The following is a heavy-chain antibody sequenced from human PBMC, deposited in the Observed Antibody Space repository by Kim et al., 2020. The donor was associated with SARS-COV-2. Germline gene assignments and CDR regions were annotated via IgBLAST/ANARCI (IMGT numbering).Heavy chain of an antibody. Sequence: GGSLRLSCAASGFTFSSYAMHWVRQAPGKGLEWVAVISYDGSNKYYADSVKGRFTISRDNSKNTLYLQMNSLRAEDTAVYYCAREGHVGATSYWGQGTLVTVSS. CDR3: AREGHVGATSY. CDR1: GFTFSSYA. CDR2: ISYDGSNK. D-gene: IGHD1-26*01. J-gene: IGHJ4*02. V-gene: IGHV3-30*04.